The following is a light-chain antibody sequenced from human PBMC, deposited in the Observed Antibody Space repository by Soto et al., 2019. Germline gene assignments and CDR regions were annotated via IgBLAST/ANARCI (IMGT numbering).Light chain of an antibody. V-gene: IGKV3-20*01. J-gene: IGKJ1*01. CDR2: GAS. CDR1: QRVSSN. Sequence: QSPATLSVSPGERATLSCRASQRVSSNLAWYQQKPGQAPRLLIYGASDRATGIPDRFSGSGSGTDFTLIISRLEPEEFAVYYCQQYGNSPWTFGQGTKVDIK. CDR3: QQYGNSPWT.